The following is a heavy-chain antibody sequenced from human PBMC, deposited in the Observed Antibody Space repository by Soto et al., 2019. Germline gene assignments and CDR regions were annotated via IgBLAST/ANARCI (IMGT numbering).Heavy chain of an antibody. J-gene: IGHJ4*02. D-gene: IGHD2-8*01. CDR3: ARDQGCSNGVRSRFDY. V-gene: IGHV3-48*03. CDR2: ISSSGSSI. CDR1: GFTFSSYD. Sequence: QAGGSLRLSCAASGFTFSSYDMNWVRQAPGKGLEWVSYISSSGSSINYADSVKGRFTISRDNAKNSLYLQMNSLRAEDTAVYYCARDQGCSNGVRSRFDYWGQGTLVTVSS.